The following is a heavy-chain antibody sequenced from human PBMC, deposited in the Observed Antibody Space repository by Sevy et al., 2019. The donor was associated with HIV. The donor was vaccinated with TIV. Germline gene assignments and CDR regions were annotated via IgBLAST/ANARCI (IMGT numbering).Heavy chain of an antibody. D-gene: IGHD3-22*01. CDR2: INHGGNT. J-gene: IGHJ4*02. CDR1: GGPLSDYH. Sequence: SETLSLNCGVYGGPLSDYHWTWIRQPPGRGLEWIGEINHGGNTNYNPSLKSRVTISVDTSKNQFSLKMTSVTAADTAVYCCARGTVRVTMMIIVFTGGSYYFDTWGQGTPVTVSS. V-gene: IGHV4-34*01. CDR3: ARGTVRVTMMIIVFTGGSYYFDT.